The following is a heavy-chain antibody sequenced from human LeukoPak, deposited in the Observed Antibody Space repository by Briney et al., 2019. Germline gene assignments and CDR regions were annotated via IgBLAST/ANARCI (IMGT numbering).Heavy chain of an antibody. CDR1: GFTFSSYA. CDR2: ISYDGSNK. D-gene: IGHD3-22*01. CDR3: ARAEYYYDSSGYYPRYYNYYYMDV. Sequence: GGSLRLSCAASGFTFSSYAMHWVRQAPGKGLEWVAVISYDGSNKYYADSVKGRFTISRDNSKNTLYLQMNSLRAEDTAVFYCARAEYYYDSSGYYPRYYNYYYMDVWGKGTTVTVSS. J-gene: IGHJ6*03. V-gene: IGHV3-30*04.